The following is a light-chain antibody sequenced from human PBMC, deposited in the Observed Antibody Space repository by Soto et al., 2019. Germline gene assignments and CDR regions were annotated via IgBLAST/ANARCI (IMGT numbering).Light chain of an antibody. CDR3: QQYYSTLPYT. V-gene: IGKV4-1*01. CDR2: WAS. CDR1: QSVLNSSNNKNY. Sequence: DIVMTQSPGSLAVSLGERATINCKSSQSVLNSSNNKNYLAWVQKKPGQPPKLLIYWASARESVVPDRFSGSGSGTDFSLTISSLQAEDVSVYYCQQYYSTLPYTFGQGTKLEIK. J-gene: IGKJ2*01.